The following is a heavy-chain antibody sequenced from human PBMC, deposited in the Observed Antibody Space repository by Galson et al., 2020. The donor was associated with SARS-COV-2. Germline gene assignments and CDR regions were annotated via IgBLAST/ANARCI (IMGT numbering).Heavy chain of an antibody. V-gene: IGHV1-2*02. CDR3: ARVRGFQSGVYLLAY. D-gene: IGHD3-10*01. J-gene: IGHJ4*02. CDR1: GYTFTGFY. Sequence: ASVKVSCKASGYTFTGFYIHWVRQAPGQGLEWMGWINPSNGGTNYAQRFQGRVTMTRDTSVNTAYMELNSLGSADTAMYYCARVRGFQSGVYLLAYWGQGTLVTVSS. CDR2: INPSNGGT.